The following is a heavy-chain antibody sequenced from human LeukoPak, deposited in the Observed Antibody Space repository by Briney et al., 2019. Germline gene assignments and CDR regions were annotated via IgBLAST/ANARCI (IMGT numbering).Heavy chain of an antibody. Sequence: PSGTLSLTCAVSGGSISSSNWWSWVRQPPGEGLEWIGEIYHSGSTNYNPSLKSRVTISVDKSKNQFSLKLSSVTAADTAVYYCARGYCSSTSCYPFDYWGQGTLVTVSS. CDR2: IYHSGST. D-gene: IGHD2-2*01. V-gene: IGHV4-4*02. CDR1: GGSISSSNW. CDR3: ARGYCSSTSCYPFDY. J-gene: IGHJ4*02.